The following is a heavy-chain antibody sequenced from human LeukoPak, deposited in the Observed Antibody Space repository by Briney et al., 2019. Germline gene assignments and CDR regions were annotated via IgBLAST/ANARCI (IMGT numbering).Heavy chain of an antibody. J-gene: IGHJ4*02. V-gene: IGHV3-30*18. CDR1: GFTFSSYG. CDR2: ISYDGSNK. D-gene: IGHD3-22*01. Sequence: GGSLRLSRAASGFTFSSYGMHWVRQAPGKGLEWVAVISYDGSNKYYADSVKGRFTISRDNSKNTLYLQMNSLRAEDTAVYYCAKETLSSGYSYYFDYWRQGTLVTVSS. CDR3: AKETLSSGYSYYFDY.